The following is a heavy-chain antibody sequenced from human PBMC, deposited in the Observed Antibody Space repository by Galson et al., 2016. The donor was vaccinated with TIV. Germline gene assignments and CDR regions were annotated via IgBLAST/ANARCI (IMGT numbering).Heavy chain of an antibody. Sequence: CAISGDSVSSNSAWNWIRQSPSRGLEWLGRPYYRPKWYNDYALSVKSRITINPDTSKNQFSLQLNSMTPEDTAVYYCARDRTLPGYYYNGMDVWGQGTTVTVSS. D-gene: IGHD1/OR15-1a*01. CDR3: ARDRTLPGYYYNGMDV. CDR2: PYYRPKWYN. J-gene: IGHJ6*02. CDR1: GDSVSSNSA. V-gene: IGHV6-1*01.